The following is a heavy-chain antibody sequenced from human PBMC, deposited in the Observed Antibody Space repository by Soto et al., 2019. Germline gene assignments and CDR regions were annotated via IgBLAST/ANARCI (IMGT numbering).Heavy chain of an antibody. J-gene: IGHJ3*02. CDR3: ARPVHSSKNSGAFDI. CDR1: GYTFTSYG. D-gene: IGHD6-6*01. Sequence: GASVKVSCKASGYTFTSYGISWVRQAPGQGLEWMGWISAYNGNTNYAQKLQGRVTMTTDTSTSTAYMELRSPRSDDTAVYYCARPVHSSKNSGAFDIWGQGTMVTVSS. CDR2: ISAYNGNT. V-gene: IGHV1-18*01.